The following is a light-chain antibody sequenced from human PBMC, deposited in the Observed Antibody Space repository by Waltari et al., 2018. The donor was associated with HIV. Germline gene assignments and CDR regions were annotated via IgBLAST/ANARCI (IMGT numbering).Light chain of an antibody. V-gene: IGLV1-47*01. Sequence: QPVMTQRPSVSGTPGPRVVMSCSGSKSNIGGNFVYWYQHFPGTAPKLLIYRNDQRPSGVPDRFSGSKSGTSAYLAISGLRAEDEADYYCATWDDRLSSRVFGGGTKLTVL. CDR1: KSNIGGNF. CDR3: ATWDDRLSSRV. CDR2: RND. J-gene: IGLJ3*02.